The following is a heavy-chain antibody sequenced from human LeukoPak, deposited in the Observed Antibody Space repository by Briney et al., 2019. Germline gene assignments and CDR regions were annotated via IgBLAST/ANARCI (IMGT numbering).Heavy chain of an antibody. Sequence: PGGSLRLSCAASGFTFSSYAMHWVRQALGKGLEWVAAISYDGSNKYYADSVKGRFTISRDNSKNTLYLQMNSLRAEDTAVYYCARDGYQWLVAYYFDYWGQGTLVTVSS. J-gene: IGHJ4*02. D-gene: IGHD6-19*01. CDR3: ARDGYQWLVAYYFDY. CDR2: ISYDGSNK. V-gene: IGHV3-30-3*01. CDR1: GFTFSSYA.